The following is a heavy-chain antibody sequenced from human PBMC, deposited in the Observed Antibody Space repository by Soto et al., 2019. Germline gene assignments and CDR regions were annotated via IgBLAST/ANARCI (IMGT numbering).Heavy chain of an antibody. CDR2: ISGSGGSE. D-gene: IGHD5-18*01. Sequence: GGSLRLSCAVSGFTFTSYAMTWVRQAPGKGLEWVSAISGSGGSEFYADSVKGRFTISRDNSKNTLYLQMKSLRAEDTALYYCAEGDTTMITDYYALDVWGQGTTVTVSS. CDR1: GFTFTSYA. V-gene: IGHV3-23*01. J-gene: IGHJ6*02. CDR3: AEGDTTMITDYYALDV.